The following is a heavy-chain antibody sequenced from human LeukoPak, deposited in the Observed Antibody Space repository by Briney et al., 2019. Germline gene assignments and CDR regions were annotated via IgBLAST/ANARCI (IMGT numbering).Heavy chain of an antibody. D-gene: IGHD2-2*01. J-gene: IGHJ3*02. Sequence: GESLKISCKGSGYSFTSYWVGWVRPMPGKGLEWMGIIYPGDSDTRYSPSFQGQVTISADKSISTAYLQWSSLKASDTAMYYCARRPAADAFDIWSQGTMVTVSS. CDR1: GYSFTSYW. CDR2: IYPGDSDT. V-gene: IGHV5-51*01. CDR3: ARRPAADAFDI.